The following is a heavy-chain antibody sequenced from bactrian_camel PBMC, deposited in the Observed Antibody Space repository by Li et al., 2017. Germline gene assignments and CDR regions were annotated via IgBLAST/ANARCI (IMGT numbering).Heavy chain of an antibody. J-gene: IGHJ4*01. CDR3: VAILLYVDGGVCPMTSHSYNI. V-gene: IGHV3S40*01. CDR2: IHSRSGTT. D-gene: IGHD3*01. CDR1: GGTFSRCV. Sequence: DVQLVESGGGLVRPGGSLTISCTVSGGTFSRCVMSWVRQAPGKEREGVATIHSRSGTTGYADSVKGRFTISQDTAKKILYLEMNLLKPEDTAMYYCVAILLYVDGGVCPMTSHSYNIWGQGTQVTVS.